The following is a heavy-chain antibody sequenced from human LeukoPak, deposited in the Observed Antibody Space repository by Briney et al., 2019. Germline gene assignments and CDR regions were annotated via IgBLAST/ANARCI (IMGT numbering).Heavy chain of an antibody. Sequence: PSETLSLTCTVSGGSMSPYHWSWIRQPPGKGLEWIGYIYYSGSTNYNPSLKSRVTISVDTSKNQFSLKLSSVTAADTAVYYCARDHRETYYYDSSGYYFSVWGQGTLVTVSS. CDR1: GGSMSPYH. CDR3: ARDHRETYYYDSSGYYFSV. D-gene: IGHD3-22*01. J-gene: IGHJ4*02. V-gene: IGHV4-59*01. CDR2: IYYSGST.